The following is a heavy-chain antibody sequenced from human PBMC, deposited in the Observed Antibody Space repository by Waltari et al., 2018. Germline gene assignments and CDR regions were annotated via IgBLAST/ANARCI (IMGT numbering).Heavy chain of an antibody. D-gene: IGHD6-13*01. CDR1: GFTFSSYW. V-gene: IGHV3-7*01. CDR3: ARSAGAYYYYYGMDV. J-gene: IGHJ6*02. Sequence: EVQLVESGGGLVQPGGSLRLSCAASGFTFSSYWMSWVRLAQGKGLEWVANIKQDGSEKYYVDSVKGRFTISRDNAKNSLYLQMNSLRAEDTAVYYCARSAGAYYYYYGMDVWGQGTTVTVSS. CDR2: IKQDGSEK.